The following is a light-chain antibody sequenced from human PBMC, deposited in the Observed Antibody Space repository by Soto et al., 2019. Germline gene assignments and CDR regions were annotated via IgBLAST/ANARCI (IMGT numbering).Light chain of an antibody. CDR1: ARYVVGYNY. J-gene: IGLJ1*01. CDR3: GSYTRYITSV. V-gene: IGLV2-14*01. CDR2: EVS. Sequence: LSRPASVSGSPGQSMSISCSGTARYVVGYNYVVLXEQHPGRGPKLLVYEVSHRPSGVSNRFSGSKSGNRAYLTSSVLKPEGEADEYCGSYTRYITSVFGTGTKVTAL.